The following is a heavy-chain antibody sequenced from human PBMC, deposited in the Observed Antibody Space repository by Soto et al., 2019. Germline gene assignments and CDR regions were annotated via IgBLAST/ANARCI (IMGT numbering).Heavy chain of an antibody. CDR1: GGTFSSYA. Sequence: QVQLVQSGAEVKKPGSSVKVSCKASGGTFSSYAISWVRRAPGQGLEWMGGVIPISETTNYAQKFQGRVTITADESKSTAYMELSRLRSEDTAVYYCARSQGSSTSLEIYYYYYCGMDVGGQGTTVTVSS. V-gene: IGHV1-69*01. CDR2: VIPISETT. J-gene: IGHJ6*02. D-gene: IGHD2-2*01. CDR3: ARSQGSSTSLEIYYYYYCGMDV.